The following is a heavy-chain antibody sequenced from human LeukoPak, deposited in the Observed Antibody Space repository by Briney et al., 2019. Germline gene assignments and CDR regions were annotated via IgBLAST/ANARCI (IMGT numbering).Heavy chain of an antibody. CDR1: DGSISNYY. CDR3: ARESGGSSR. V-gene: IGHV4-4*07. J-gene: IGHJ4*02. Sequence: SETLSLTCTVSDGSISNYYWSWIRQPAGKGLEWIGRIHNGGGSTNYNPSLQSRVTMSVDTSKNQFSLRLSSVTAADTAVYYCARESGGSSRWGQGILVTVSS. CDR2: IHNGGGST. D-gene: IGHD2-15*01.